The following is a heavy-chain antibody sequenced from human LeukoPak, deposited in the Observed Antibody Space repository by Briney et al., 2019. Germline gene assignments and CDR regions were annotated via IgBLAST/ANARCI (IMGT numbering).Heavy chain of an antibody. J-gene: IGHJ4*02. CDR1: GFAFRTYS. CDR3: AREERKGAAYYLDA. D-gene: IGHD1-26*01. CDR2: ITYDGNVK. Sequence: PGGSLRLSCAASGFAFRTYSMHWVRQAPGEGLEWLAVITYDGNVKYYADSVKGRFTVSRDNSKKTLFLQMIGLRHEDTAFYYCAREERKGAAYYLDAWGQGTLVTVSS. V-gene: IGHV3-30-3*01.